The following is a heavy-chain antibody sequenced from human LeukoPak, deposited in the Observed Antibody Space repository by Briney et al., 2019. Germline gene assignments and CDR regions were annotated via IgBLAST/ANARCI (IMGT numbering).Heavy chain of an antibody. J-gene: IGHJ4*02. Sequence: PGGSLRLSCVASGFAFRNYWMYWVRQGPGKGLVWLSRINPDGSTTTYADSVKGRSTISRDNSKNTLYLQMNSLRAEDTAVYYCAKPAISSRGWYYDYWGQGTLVTVSS. V-gene: IGHV3-74*01. CDR2: INPDGSTT. CDR1: GFAFRNYW. D-gene: IGHD6-19*01. CDR3: AKPAISSRGWYYDY.